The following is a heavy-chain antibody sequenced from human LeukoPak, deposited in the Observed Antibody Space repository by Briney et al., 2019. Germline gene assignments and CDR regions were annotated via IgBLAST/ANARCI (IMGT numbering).Heavy chain of an antibody. V-gene: IGHV1-69*06. D-gene: IGHD4-17*01. CDR1: TDTFRKYG. J-gene: IGHJ5*02. CDR2: IIAIFGRA. Sequence: ASVKVSCKASTDTFRKYGITWVRQAPGQGLEWMGGIIAIFGRANYAQKFQGRVTITADTSTSTVYMELSSLRSEDTAVYYCARGDYGDYNWFDPWGQGTLVTVSS. CDR3: ARGDYGDYNWFDP.